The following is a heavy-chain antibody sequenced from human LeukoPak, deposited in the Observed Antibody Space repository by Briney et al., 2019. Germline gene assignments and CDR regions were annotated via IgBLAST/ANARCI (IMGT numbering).Heavy chain of an antibody. Sequence: PGGSLRLSCAASGFTVSSNYMSWVRQAPGKGLEWVSVIHSGGITDYADSVKGRFTISRDNSKNTLYLQMNSLRAEDTAVYYCASARLWFGVLWFDPWGQGTLVTVSS. D-gene: IGHD3-10*01. V-gene: IGHV3-53*01. CDR2: IHSGGIT. J-gene: IGHJ5*02. CDR3: ASARLWFGVLWFDP. CDR1: GFTVSSNY.